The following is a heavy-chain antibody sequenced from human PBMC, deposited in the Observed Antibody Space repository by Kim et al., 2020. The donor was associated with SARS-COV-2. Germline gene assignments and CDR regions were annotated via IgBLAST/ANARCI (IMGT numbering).Heavy chain of an antibody. J-gene: IGHJ4*02. CDR2: ISHDENIK. D-gene: IGHD2-2*01. Sequence: GGSLRLSCAASGLTFSSYAMHWVRQAPGKGLEWLSVISHDENIKYFADSVKGRFTISRDNSKNTLYLQMNSLRAEDTAVYYCARGNYCSTTSCFLNLNFDYWGQGTLVTVSS. CDR3: ARGNYCSTTSCFLNLNFDY. CDR1: GLTFSSYA. V-gene: IGHV3-30-3*01.